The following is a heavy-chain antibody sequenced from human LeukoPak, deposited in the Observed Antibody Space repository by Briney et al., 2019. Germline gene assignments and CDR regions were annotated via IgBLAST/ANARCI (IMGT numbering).Heavy chain of an antibody. D-gene: IGHD4-11*01. CDR2: ISQFGST. V-gene: IGHV4-34*01. CDR3: ARGGHSNHDPFDY. Sequence: SETLSLTCDVLGGPFSGYYWSWIRQPPGRRLEWIGEISQFGSTDYNPSLKSRVTISVDTSRGRFSLKVTSVTAADTAVYYCARGGHSNHDPFDYWGQGTLVTVSS. CDR1: GGPFSGYY. J-gene: IGHJ4*02.